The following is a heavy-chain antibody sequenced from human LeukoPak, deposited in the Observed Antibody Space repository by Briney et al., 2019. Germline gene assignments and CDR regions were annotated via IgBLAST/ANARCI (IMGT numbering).Heavy chain of an antibody. CDR2: ISAYNGNT. Sequence: ASVKVSCKASGYTVTSYGISWVRQAPGQGLEWMGWISAYNGNTNYAQKLQGRVTMTTDTSTSTAYMELRSLRSDDTAVYYCARAGYYDFWSGGRYYYYGMDVWGQGTTVTVSS. V-gene: IGHV1-18*01. J-gene: IGHJ6*02. CDR3: ARAGYYDFWSGGRYYYYGMDV. CDR1: GYTVTSYG. D-gene: IGHD3-3*01.